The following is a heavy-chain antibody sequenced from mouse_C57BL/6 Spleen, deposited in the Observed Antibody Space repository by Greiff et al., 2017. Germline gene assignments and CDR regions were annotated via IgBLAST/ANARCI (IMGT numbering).Heavy chain of an antibody. CDR2: IWRGGST. CDR1: GFSLTSYG. Sequence: VQRVESGPGLVQPSQSLSITCTVSGFSLTSYGVHWVRQSPGKGLEWLGVIWRGGSTDYNAAFMSRLSITKDNSKSQVFFKMNSLQADDTAIYYCAKNSDYYGSSYFDYWGQGTTLTVSS. CDR3: AKNSDYYGSSYFDY. V-gene: IGHV2-5*01. D-gene: IGHD1-1*01. J-gene: IGHJ2*01.